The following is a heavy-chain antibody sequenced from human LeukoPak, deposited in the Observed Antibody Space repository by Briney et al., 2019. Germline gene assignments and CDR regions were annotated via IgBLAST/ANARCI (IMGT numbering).Heavy chain of an antibody. D-gene: IGHD2-15*01. Sequence: GASVKVSCKVSGYTFTSYAMHWVRQSPGQRLEWMGWINAGNGNTKYSQKFQGRVTITRDTSASTAYMELSSLRSEDTAVYYCARPPRWGVVVAATPIGAFDIWGQGTMVTVSS. J-gene: IGHJ3*02. CDR3: ARPPRWGVVVAATPIGAFDI. CDR1: GYTFTSYA. CDR2: INAGNGNT. V-gene: IGHV1-3*01.